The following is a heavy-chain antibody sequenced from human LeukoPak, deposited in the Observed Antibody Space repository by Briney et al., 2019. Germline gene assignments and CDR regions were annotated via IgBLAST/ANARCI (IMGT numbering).Heavy chain of an antibody. J-gene: IGHJ4*02. CDR1: GGSIGSYY. CDR2: IYYSGST. D-gene: IGHD2-15*01. V-gene: IGHV4-59*01. CDR3: ARVLNCSGGSCYLFILDY. Sequence: SETLSLTCTVSGGSIGSYYWSWIRQPPGKGLEWIGYIYYSGSTNYNPSLKSRVTISVDTSKNQFSLKLSSVTAADTAVYYCARVLNCSGGSCYLFILDYWGQGTLVTVSS.